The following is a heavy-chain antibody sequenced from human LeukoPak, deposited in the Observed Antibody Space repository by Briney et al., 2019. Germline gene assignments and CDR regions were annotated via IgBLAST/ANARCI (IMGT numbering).Heavy chain of an antibody. Sequence: SETLSLTCTVSGGSISSYYWSWIRQPPGKGLEWIGYIYYSGSTNYNPSLKSRVTISVDTSKNQFSLKLSSVTAADTAVYYCARLPQWGNPAIFDICGQETLVTVSS. CDR2: IYYSGST. CDR3: ARLPQWGNPAIFDI. J-gene: IGHJ4*02. CDR1: GGSISSYY. V-gene: IGHV4-59*08. D-gene: IGHD3-16*01.